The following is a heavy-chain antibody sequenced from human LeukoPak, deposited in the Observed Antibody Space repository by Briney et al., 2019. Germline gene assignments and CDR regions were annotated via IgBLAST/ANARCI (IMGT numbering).Heavy chain of an antibody. CDR2: IISDGSSV. CDR1: GFTFSDYW. Sequence: GGSLRLSCIASGFTFSDYWMHWVRQAPGKGPVWVSRIISDGSSVSYVDSVKGRFIMSRDNAKNTLYLQMNSLRAEDTAVYYCARDPAHIVVVPAARDAFDIWGQGTMVTVSS. V-gene: IGHV3-74*01. J-gene: IGHJ3*02. D-gene: IGHD2-2*01. CDR3: ARDPAHIVVVPAARDAFDI.